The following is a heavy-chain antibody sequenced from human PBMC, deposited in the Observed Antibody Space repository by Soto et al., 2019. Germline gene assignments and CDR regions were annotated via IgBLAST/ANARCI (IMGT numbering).Heavy chain of an antibody. J-gene: IGHJ5*02. CDR1: GGTLSVYA. V-gene: IGHV1-69*01. CDR3: ARWQQQLVLRGFDP. CDR2: IIPIFGTA. D-gene: IGHD6-13*01. Sequence: VKVSCTASGGTLSVYAISWVRPAPGQGLEWMGGIIPIFGTANYAQKFQGRVTITADESTSTAYMELSSLRSEDTAVYYCARWQQQLVLRGFDPGGQGTLVT.